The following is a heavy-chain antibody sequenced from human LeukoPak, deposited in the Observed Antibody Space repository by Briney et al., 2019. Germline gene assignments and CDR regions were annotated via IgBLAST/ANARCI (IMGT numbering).Heavy chain of an antibody. V-gene: IGHV4-59*01. Sequence: PSETLSLTCTVSGGSISSYYWSWIRQPPGKGLEWIGYIYYSGSTNYNPSLKSRVTISVDTSKNQFSLMLSSVTAADTAVYYSARGRNAYSYGTTGYYPFGYWGQGTLVTVSS. J-gene: IGHJ4*02. D-gene: IGHD3-22*01. CDR3: ARGRNAYSYGTTGYYPFGY. CDR2: IYYSGST. CDR1: GGSISSYY.